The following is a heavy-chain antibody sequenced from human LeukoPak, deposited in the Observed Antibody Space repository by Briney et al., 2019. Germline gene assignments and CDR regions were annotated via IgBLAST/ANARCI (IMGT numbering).Heavy chain of an antibody. CDR3: QRRSGYYLEFDY. CDR2: IYYSGST. J-gene: IGHJ4*02. CDR1: GGSISSYY. D-gene: IGHD3-22*01. Sequence: SETLSLTCTVSGGSISSYYWSWIRQPPGKGLEWIGYIYYSGSTNYNPSLKSRVTISVDTSKNQFSLKLSSVTAADTAVYYCQRRSGYYLEFDYWGQGTLVTVSS. V-gene: IGHV4-59*12.